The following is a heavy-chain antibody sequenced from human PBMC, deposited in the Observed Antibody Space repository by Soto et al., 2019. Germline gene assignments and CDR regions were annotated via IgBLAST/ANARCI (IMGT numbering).Heavy chain of an antibody. Sequence: ASVKVSCKASGYTFTSYGISWVRQAPGQGLEWMGWISAYNGNTNYAQKLQGRVTMTTDTSTSTAYMELRSLRSDDTAVYYCARVAAAGTFLYYYYGMDVRGQGTTVTVSS. CDR3: ARVAAAGTFLYYYYGMDV. V-gene: IGHV1-18*01. CDR2: ISAYNGNT. D-gene: IGHD6-13*01. CDR1: GYTFTSYG. J-gene: IGHJ6*02.